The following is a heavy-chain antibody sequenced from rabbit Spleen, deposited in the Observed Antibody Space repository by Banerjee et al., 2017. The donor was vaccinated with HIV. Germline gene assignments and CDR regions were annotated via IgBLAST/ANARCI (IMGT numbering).Heavy chain of an antibody. CDR1: GFSFSSGQY. Sequence: QEQLVESGGGLVKPGASLTLTCTASGFSFSSGQYMCWVRQAPGKGLEWIGCIYNGDGSTYYASWVKGRFTISKASSTTVTLQMTSLTAADTATYFCARDLASVVGWNFSLWGQGTLVTVS. V-gene: IGHV1S45*01. D-gene: IGHD3-1*01. CDR2: IYNGDGST. J-gene: IGHJ4*01. CDR3: ARDLASVVGWNFSL.